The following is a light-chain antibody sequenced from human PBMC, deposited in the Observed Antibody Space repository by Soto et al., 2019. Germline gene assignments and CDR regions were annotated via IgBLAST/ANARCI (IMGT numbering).Light chain of an antibody. CDR1: QDIGNY. J-gene: IGKJ5*01. CDR2: ATF. V-gene: IGKV1-16*01. Sequence: DIQMTQSPSSLSASVGDGVTITCRASQDIGNYLAWFQVKPGKAPKSLIYATFILQGGVPSRFSGSRSGTEFTLTINSLQPEDFATYFCLHYLDYPFTFGQGTRLEIK. CDR3: LHYLDYPFT.